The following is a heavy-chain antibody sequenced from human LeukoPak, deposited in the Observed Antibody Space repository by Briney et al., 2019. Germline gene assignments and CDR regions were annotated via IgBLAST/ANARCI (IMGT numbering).Heavy chain of an antibody. V-gene: IGHV3-74*01. Sequence: GGSLRLSCAASGFTFSSYWMHWVRQAPGKGLVWVSRIASDGSSTSYADSVKDRFTIPRDNAKNTLYLQMNSLRAEDTAVYYCASLGYQRDYWGQGTLVTVSS. J-gene: IGHJ4*02. CDR1: GFTFSSYW. CDR2: IASDGSST. D-gene: IGHD2-15*01. CDR3: ASLGYQRDY.